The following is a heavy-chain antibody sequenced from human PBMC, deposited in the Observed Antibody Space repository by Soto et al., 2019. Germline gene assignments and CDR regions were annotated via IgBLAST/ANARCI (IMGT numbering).Heavy chain of an antibody. CDR3: ARDRYYDSSGYRYYYGMDV. CDR2: ISAYNGNT. J-gene: IGHJ6*02. V-gene: IGHV1-18*01. CDR1: GYTFTSYG. D-gene: IGHD3-22*01. Sequence: VASVKVSCKASGYTFTSYGISWVRQAPGQGLEWMGWISAYNGNTNYAQKLQGRVTMTTDTSTSTAYMELRSLRSDDTAVYYCARDRYYDSSGYRYYYGMDVWGQGTTVTVSS.